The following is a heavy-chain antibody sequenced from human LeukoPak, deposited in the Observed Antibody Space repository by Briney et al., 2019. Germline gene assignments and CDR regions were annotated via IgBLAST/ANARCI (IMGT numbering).Heavy chain of an antibody. CDR3: ASLLYSGSYYGAFDI. Sequence: PSETLSLTCTVSGGSFSSGSYYWSWIRQPPGKGLEWIGYIYYSGSTNYNPSLKSRVTISVDTSKNQFSLKLSSVTAADTAVYYCASLLYSGSYYGAFDIWGQGTMVTVSS. J-gene: IGHJ3*02. CDR1: GGSFSSGSYY. V-gene: IGHV4-61*01. CDR2: IYYSGST. D-gene: IGHD1-26*01.